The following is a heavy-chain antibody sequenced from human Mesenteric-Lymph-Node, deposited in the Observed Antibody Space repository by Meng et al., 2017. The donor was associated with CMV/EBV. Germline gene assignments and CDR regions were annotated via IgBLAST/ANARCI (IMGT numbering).Heavy chain of an antibody. J-gene: IGHJ6*02. D-gene: IGHD6-13*01. V-gene: IGHV4-59*08. CDR3: ARRVIAAVYGMDV. CDR1: GGSFSGYY. CDR2: IYYTGST. Sequence: GSLRLSCAVYGGSFSGYYWSWIRQPPGKGLEWVGYIYYTGSTNYNPSLRSRVTLSIDTSTNQFSLKLSSVTAADTAVYYCARRVIAAVYGMDVWGQGTTVTVSS.